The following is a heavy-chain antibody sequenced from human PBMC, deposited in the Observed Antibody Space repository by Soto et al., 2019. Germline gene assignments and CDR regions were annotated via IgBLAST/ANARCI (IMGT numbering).Heavy chain of an antibody. Sequence: QVQLVESGGGVVQPGRSLRLSCAASGFTFSSYAMHWVRQAPGKGLEWVAVISYDGSNKYYADSVKGRFTISRDNSKNTLYLQMNSPRAEDTAVYYCARDPSPRGDYGYLDYWGQGTLVTVSS. D-gene: IGHD3-10*01. CDR2: ISYDGSNK. CDR3: ARDPSPRGDYGYLDY. J-gene: IGHJ4*02. V-gene: IGHV3-30-3*01. CDR1: GFTFSSYA.